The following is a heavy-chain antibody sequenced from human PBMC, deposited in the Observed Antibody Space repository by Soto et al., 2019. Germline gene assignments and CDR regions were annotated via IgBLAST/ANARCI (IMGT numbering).Heavy chain of an antibody. J-gene: IGHJ6*04. CDR1: GFSFSDYY. D-gene: IGHD5-12*01. CDR3: ARDFWGAAKTDIVATLGYYYGMDV. V-gene: IGHV3-11*01. CDR2: ISTSGSST. Sequence: PGGSLRLSCAASGFSFSDYYMSWIRQAPGKGLEWVSLISTSGSSTDYADSVKGRFTISRDNAKNSLSLQMNSLRPEDTAVYYCARDFWGAAKTDIVATLGYYYGMDVWGKGTTVTVSS.